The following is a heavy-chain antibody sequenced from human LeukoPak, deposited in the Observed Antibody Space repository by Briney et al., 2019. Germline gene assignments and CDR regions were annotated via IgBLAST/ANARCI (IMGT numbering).Heavy chain of an antibody. CDR2: FDPEDGET. CDR3: ATVPTAGSTLWSLDY. CDR1: GYTFTGYY. D-gene: IGHD3-10*01. Sequence: ASVKVSCKASGYTFTGYYMHWVRQAPGKGLEWMGGFDPEDGETIYAQKFQGRVTMTEDTSTGTAYMELSSLRSEDTAVYYCATVPTAGSTLWSLDYWGQGTLVTVSS. J-gene: IGHJ4*02. V-gene: IGHV1-24*01.